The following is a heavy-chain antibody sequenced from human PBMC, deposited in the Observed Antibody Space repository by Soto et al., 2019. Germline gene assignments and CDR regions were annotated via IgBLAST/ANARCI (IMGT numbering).Heavy chain of an antibody. J-gene: IGHJ6*03. Sequence: EVQLVESGGGLVQPGGSLRLSCAASGFTFSNYWMYWVRQAPSKGLVWVSRINSDGSVSSYADSVKGRLTISRDNVKNTLYLQMNSLRAEDTAVYYCARGDCVGGPCYSLAGSFYYYMDVWGKGTTVTVS. D-gene: IGHD2-15*01. V-gene: IGHV3-74*01. CDR2: INSDGSVS. CDR3: ARGDCVGGPCYSLAGSFYYYMDV. CDR1: GFTFSNYW.